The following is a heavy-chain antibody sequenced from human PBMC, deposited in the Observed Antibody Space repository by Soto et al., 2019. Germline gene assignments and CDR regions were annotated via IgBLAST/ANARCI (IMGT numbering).Heavy chain of an antibody. CDR2: IYYNGST. CDR3: TEYSFGVLVT. V-gene: IGHV4-61*03. J-gene: IGHJ4*01. Sequence: SETLSLTCKVSGGSVTSASGSYYWTWIRQSPGKGLEWIGYIYYNGSTNYTTSLKSRVTISSDTSKNHYSLSLNSVTAADTAGYYGTEYSFGVLVTWGQGTLVTVSS. CDR1: GGSVTSASGSYY. D-gene: IGHD3-3*01.